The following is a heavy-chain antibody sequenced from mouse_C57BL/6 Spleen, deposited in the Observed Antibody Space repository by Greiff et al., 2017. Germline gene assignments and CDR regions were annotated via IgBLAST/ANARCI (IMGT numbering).Heavy chain of an antibody. CDR2: IYPRDGST. CDR1: GYTFTDHT. Sequence: VKLMESDAELVKPGASVKISCKVSGYTFTDHTIHWMKQRPEQGLEWIGYIYPRDGSTKYNEKFKGKATLTADKSSSTAYMQLNSLTSEDSAVYFCAREGHYYGTLFYFDYWGQGTTLTVSS. V-gene: IGHV1-78*01. CDR3: AREGHYYGTLFYFDY. J-gene: IGHJ2*01. D-gene: IGHD1-1*01.